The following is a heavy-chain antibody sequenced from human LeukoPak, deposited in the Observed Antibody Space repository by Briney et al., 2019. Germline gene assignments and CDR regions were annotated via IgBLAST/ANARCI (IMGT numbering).Heavy chain of an antibody. D-gene: IGHD2-2*02. V-gene: IGHV4-34*01. Sequence: SESLSLTCAVYGGSFSGYYWSWIRQPPGKGLEWIWEINHSGSTNYNPSLKSRVTISVDTSKNQFSLKLSSVTAADTAVYYCARGLRGYCSSTSCYTSAYYGMDVWGQGTTVTVSS. J-gene: IGHJ6*02. CDR3: ARGLRGYCSSTSCYTSAYYGMDV. CDR1: GGSFSGYY. CDR2: INHSGST.